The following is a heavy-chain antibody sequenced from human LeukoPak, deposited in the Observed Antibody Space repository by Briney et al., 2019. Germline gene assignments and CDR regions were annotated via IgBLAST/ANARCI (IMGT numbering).Heavy chain of an antibody. D-gene: IGHD2-15*01. CDR2: IYPGDSDT. V-gene: IGHV5-51*01. CDR3: ARYCSGGSCYPYYGMDV. Sequence: GESLKISCKGSGYSFTSYWIGWVRQMPGKGLEWMGIIYPGDSDTRYSPSLQGQVTISADKSISTAYLQWSSLKASDTAMYYCARYCSGGSCYPYYGMDVWGKGTTVTVSS. CDR1: GYSFTSYW. J-gene: IGHJ6*04.